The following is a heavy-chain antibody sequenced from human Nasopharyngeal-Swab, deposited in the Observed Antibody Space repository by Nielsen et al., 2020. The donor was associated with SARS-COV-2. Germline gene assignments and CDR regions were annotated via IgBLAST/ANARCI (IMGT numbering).Heavy chain of an antibody. CDR2: IYYSGST. CDR3: ASCQWLEPYFDY. D-gene: IGHD6-19*01. Sequence: SETLSLTCTVSGGSISSSSYYWGWIRQPPGKGLEWIGSIYYSGSTYYNPSLKSRVTISVDTSKNQLSLKLSSVTAADTAVYYCASCQWLEPYFDYWGQGTLVTVSS. CDR1: GGSISSSSYY. J-gene: IGHJ4*02. V-gene: IGHV4-39*01.